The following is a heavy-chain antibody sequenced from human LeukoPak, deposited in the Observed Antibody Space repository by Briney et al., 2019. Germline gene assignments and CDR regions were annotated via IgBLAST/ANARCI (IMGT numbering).Heavy chain of an antibody. J-gene: IGHJ4*02. CDR3: AKRDVSDSSTYSPLFAC. V-gene: IGHV3-20*04. D-gene: IGHD2/OR15-2a*01. CDR1: GFTSDDYG. Sequence: GGSLRLSCAASGFTSDDYGMSWVRQAPGKGLEWVSGINWNGDSTGYADSVKGRFTISRDNAKNSLYLQMNSLRAEDTASYYCAKRDVSDSSTYSPLFACWGQGTLVTVSS. CDR2: INWNGDST.